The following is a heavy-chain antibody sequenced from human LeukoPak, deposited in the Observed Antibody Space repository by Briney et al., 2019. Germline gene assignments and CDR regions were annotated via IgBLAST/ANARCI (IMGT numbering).Heavy chain of an antibody. CDR2: ISHDGSNK. D-gene: IGHD6-13*01. V-gene: IGHV3-30-3*01. Sequence: GRSLRLSCVASGFTFSSYAMHWVRQAPGKGLEWVAVISHDGSNKYYADSVKGRFTISRDNSKNTLYLQMNSLRAEDTAVYYCARAGGVAAAETYYFDYWGQGTLVTVSS. CDR1: GFTFSSYA. J-gene: IGHJ4*02. CDR3: ARAGGVAAAETYYFDY.